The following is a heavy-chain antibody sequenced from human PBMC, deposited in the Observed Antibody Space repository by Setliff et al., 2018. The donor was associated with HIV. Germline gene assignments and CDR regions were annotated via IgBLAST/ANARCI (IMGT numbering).Heavy chain of an antibody. D-gene: IGHD6-19*01. CDR3: AREVFSGWRIFDI. Sequence: SETLSLTCTVSGGSISSHYWSWIRQPPGKGLEWIGYIYYSGSTNYNPSLKSRVTISVDTSKNQFSLKLSSVTAADTAVYYCAREVFSGWRIFDIWGHGTMVTVSS. V-gene: IGHV4-59*11. CDR1: GGSISSHY. J-gene: IGHJ3*02. CDR2: IYYSGST.